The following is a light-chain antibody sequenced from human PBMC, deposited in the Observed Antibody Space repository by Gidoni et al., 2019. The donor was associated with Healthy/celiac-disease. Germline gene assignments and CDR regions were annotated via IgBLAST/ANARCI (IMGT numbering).Light chain of an antibody. CDR2: GTS. J-gene: IGLJ3*02. V-gene: IGLV1-40*01. Sequence: QSVLTQPPSVSGAPGQRVTISCTGSSSNIGAGYDVHWYQQLPGTAPKLLISGTSNRPSGVPDLFSGSKSGTSASLAITGLQADDEADYYCQSYDSSLSGSVFGGGTKLTVL. CDR3: QSYDSSLSGSV. CDR1: SSNIGAGYD.